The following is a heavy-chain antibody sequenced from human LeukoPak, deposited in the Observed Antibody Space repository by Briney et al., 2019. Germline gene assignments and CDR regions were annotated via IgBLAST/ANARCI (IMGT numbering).Heavy chain of an antibody. CDR2: IYYSGGV. CDR1: GGSINSYY. V-gene: IGHV4-59*08. CDR3: ARLVAIVFNVFDA. J-gene: IGHJ5*02. D-gene: IGHD2-2*03. Sequence: SESLSLTCTLSGGSINSYYWSCIRQPPGKGLERIGYIYYSGGVNYTPSLLCRGTISVDTSKNQFSLKLSSVTAADTAVYYCARLVAIVFNVFDAWGQATLVSVCS.